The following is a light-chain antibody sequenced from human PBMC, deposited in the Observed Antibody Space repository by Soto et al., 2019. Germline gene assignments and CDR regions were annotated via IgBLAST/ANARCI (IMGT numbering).Light chain of an antibody. CDR3: HVWDSSSDHVV. CDR1: NSGSKS. V-gene: IGLV3-21*04. J-gene: IGLJ2*01. CDR2: YDT. Sequence: SYELTQPPSVSVAPGKTARITCGGNNSGSKSVHWYQQKPGRAPVLVIYYDTDRPSGIPERVADTNSGNTATLTISRVEAGDEADYYCHVWDSSSDHVVFGVGTQLTVL.